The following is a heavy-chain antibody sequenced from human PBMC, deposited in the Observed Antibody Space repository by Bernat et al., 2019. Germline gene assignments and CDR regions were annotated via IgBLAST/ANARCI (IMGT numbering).Heavy chain of an antibody. J-gene: IGHJ6*02. D-gene: IGHD2-2*01. CDR3: VTDPTTSSCRTNSGHRGKWYYGVDV. V-gene: IGHV1-18*01. Sequence: QVQLVQSGAEVKKPGASVKVSCKASGYTFSTYAITWVRQAPGQGLEWMGWISAYNGNTRYEEKLQGRVTMTTDTSTSTAYMELRSPTSDDTAVYYCVTDPTTSSCRTNSGHRGKWYYGVDVWGQGTTVTVSS. CDR2: ISAYNGNT. CDR1: GYTFSTYA.